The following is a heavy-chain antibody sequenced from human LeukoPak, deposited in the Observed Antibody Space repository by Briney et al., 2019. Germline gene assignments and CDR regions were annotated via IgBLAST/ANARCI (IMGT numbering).Heavy chain of an antibody. CDR3: ARRGVVIRAVILLAFHNEAHYFDY. CDR2: ISRSGGTT. J-gene: IGHJ4*02. Sequence: GGSLRLSCAASGFTFSSYDMTWVRQTPGKGLEWVALISRSGGTTYYADSVKGRFTISRDNSKNTLYLQMNSLRAEDTAVYFCARRGVVIRAVILLAFHNEAHYFDYWGRGTLVTVSS. CDR1: GFTFSSYD. V-gene: IGHV3-23*01. D-gene: IGHD3-10*01.